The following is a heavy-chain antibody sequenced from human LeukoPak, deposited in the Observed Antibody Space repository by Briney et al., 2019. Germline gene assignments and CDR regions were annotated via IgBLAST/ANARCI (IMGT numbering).Heavy chain of an antibody. V-gene: IGHV4-39*01. CDR1: GASISSINYY. CDR3: ATWGAVTALDSFDV. D-gene: IGHD2-21*02. CDR2: IYDSDYT. Sequence: SETLSLTSKVSGASISSINYYWGWIRQPPGKGLEWIGSIYDSDYTTYTPSLESRLTISVDTSKNQSSLQLSFVTAAETAIYYCATWGAVTALDSFDVWGQGTMVTVSS. J-gene: IGHJ3*01.